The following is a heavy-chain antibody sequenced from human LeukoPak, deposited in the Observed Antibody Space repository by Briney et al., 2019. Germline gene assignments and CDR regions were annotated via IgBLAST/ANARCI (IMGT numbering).Heavy chain of an antibody. CDR1: GYTFTSYD. V-gene: IGHV1-8*01. CDR2: MNPNSGNA. CDR3: ARGHADAPLYYMDV. J-gene: IGHJ6*03. Sequence: GASVKVSCKASGYTFTSYDINWVRQATGQGLEWMGWMNPNSGNAGYAQKFQGRVTMTRNTSISTAYMELSSLRSEDTAVYYCARGHADAPLYYMDVWGKGTTVTISS.